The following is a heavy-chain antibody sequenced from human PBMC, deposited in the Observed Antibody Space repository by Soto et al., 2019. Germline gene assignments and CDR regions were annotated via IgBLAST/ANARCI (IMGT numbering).Heavy chain of an antibody. D-gene: IGHD6-13*01. V-gene: IGHV1-18*01. J-gene: IGHJ4*02. Sequence: ASVRVSCTASASTFPSFGISWVRQAPGQGLEWMGWISAYNGNTNYAQKLQGRVTMTTDTSTSTAYMELRSLRSDDTAVYDCARVVGLAAGYFNYWGEGTRVTVS. CDR3: ARVVGLAAGYFNY. CDR1: ASTFPSFG. CDR2: ISAYNGNT.